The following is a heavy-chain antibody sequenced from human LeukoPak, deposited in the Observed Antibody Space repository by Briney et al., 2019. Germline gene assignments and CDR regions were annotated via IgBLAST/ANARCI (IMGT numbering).Heavy chain of an antibody. CDR2: IKQDGSEK. CDR3: ARGTRGDTAMVSLDY. Sequence: GGSLRLSSAASGFTFSSYWMSWVRQAPGKGLEWVANIKQDGSEKYYVDSVKGRFTISRDNAKNSLYLQMNSLRAEDTAVYYCARGTRGDTAMVSLDYWGQGTLVTVSS. J-gene: IGHJ4*02. CDR1: GFTFSSYW. V-gene: IGHV3-7*01. D-gene: IGHD5-18*01.